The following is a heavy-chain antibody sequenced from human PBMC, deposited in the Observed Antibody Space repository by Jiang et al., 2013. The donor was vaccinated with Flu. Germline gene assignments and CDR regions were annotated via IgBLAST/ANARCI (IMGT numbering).Heavy chain of an antibody. D-gene: IGHD2-21*02. Sequence: TDYAAPVKGRFTISRDDSKNTLYLQMNSLKTEDTAVYYCTTEYIVVVTATPDYWGQGTLVTVSS. CDR2: T. CDR3: TTEYIVVVTATPDY. J-gene: IGHJ4*02. V-gene: IGHV3-15*01.